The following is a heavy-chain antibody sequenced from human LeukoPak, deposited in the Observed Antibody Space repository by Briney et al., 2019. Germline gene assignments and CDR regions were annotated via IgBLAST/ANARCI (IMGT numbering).Heavy chain of an antibody. CDR2: IFYSGST. V-gene: IGHV4-39*07. J-gene: IGHJ5*02. CDR1: GVSISSSSYY. CDR3: ARVWAGGGYWFWYDP. D-gene: IGHD2-8*02. Sequence: KSSETLSLTCTVSGVSISSSSYYWGWIRQPPGKGLEWIGSIFYSGSTYYSPSLKSRVTISVDTSKNQFSLKLSSVTAADTAVYYCARVWAGGGYWFWYDPWGQGTLVTVSS.